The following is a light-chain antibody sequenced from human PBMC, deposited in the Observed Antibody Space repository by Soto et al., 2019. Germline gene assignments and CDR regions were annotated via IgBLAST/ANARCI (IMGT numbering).Light chain of an antibody. CDR1: SSDIGGYNS. V-gene: IGLV2-14*01. CDR2: EVT. Sequence: SALTQPASVSGSPGQSITISCTGTSSDIGGYNSVSWYQQHPGRAPRLIIYEVTNRPSGVSNRFSASKSGNTASLTISGLQAEDEADYYCTSYTPIVTLGSVFGTGTKLTVL. CDR3: TSYTPIVTLGSV. J-gene: IGLJ1*01.